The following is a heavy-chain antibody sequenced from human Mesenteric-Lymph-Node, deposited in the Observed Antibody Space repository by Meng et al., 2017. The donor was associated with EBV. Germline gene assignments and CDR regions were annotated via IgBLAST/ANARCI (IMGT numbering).Heavy chain of an antibody. V-gene: IGHV3-23*04. Sequence: VQLVESGGGCVKPCLSLSLCCAASGFTFRDGWMSWARQAPGKGLEWVSAISGSGGSTYYADSVNGRFTISRDNSKTTLYLQMNSLRAEDTAVYYCAKESGLFFDCWGQGTLVTVSS. J-gene: IGHJ4*02. CDR1: GFTFRDGW. CDR3: AKESGLFFDC. CDR2: ISGSGGST.